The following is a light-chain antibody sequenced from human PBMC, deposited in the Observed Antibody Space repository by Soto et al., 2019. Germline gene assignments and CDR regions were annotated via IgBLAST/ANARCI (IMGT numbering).Light chain of an antibody. CDR3: QQYGSSLT. V-gene: IGKV3-20*01. CDR2: GAS. Sequence: EVVLTQTPGTLSLSPGGRASLSCRASQSVGTFLAWYQQRPGQAPRLLIYGASTRASVIPDRFSGSGSGTDFTLTISRLEPEDFGVYYCQQYGSSLTFGQGTKVDIK. CDR1: QSVGTF. J-gene: IGKJ1*01.